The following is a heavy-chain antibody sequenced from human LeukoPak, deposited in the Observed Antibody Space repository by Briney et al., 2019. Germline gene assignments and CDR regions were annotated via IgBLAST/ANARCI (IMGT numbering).Heavy chain of an antibody. D-gene: IGHD3-22*01. CDR3: ARSGRGYYDSSGHYAPDY. V-gene: IGHV1-69*06. CDR1: GGTFSSYA. J-gene: IGHJ4*02. Sequence: SVKVSCKASGGTFSSYAISWVRQAPGQGLEWMGGIIPIFGPANYAQKFQGRVTITADKSTSTAYMELSSLRSEDTAVYYCARSGRGYYDSSGHYAPDYWGQGTLVTVSS. CDR2: IIPIFGPA.